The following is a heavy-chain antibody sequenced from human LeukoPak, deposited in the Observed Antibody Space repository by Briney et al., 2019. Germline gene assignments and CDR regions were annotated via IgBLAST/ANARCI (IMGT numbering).Heavy chain of an antibody. Sequence: GGSLRLSCAASGFTFSSYSMNWVRQAPGKGLEWVSYISSSSSTIYYAGSVKGRFTISRDNAKNSLFLQMNSLRAEDTAVYYCARDKIAVAGTTSFDYWGQGTLVTVSS. J-gene: IGHJ4*02. CDR3: ARDKIAVAGTTSFDY. CDR2: ISSSSSTI. V-gene: IGHV3-48*01. CDR1: GFTFSSYS. D-gene: IGHD6-19*01.